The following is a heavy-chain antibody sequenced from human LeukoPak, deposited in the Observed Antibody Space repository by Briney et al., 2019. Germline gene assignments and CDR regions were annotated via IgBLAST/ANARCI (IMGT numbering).Heavy chain of an antibody. J-gene: IGHJ1*01. CDR3: ARAVDSSGFSSFQH. CDR1: GHSIINSYY. V-gene: IGHV4-38-2*01. D-gene: IGHD3-22*01. Sequence: SETLSLTCAVSGHSIINSYYWGWIRQPPGKGLEWIGSIYHTGSTYYNPSLKSRVTISVDTSKNQFSLKLNSVTAGDTAVYYCARAVDSSGFSSFQHWGQGTLVTVSS. CDR2: IYHTGST.